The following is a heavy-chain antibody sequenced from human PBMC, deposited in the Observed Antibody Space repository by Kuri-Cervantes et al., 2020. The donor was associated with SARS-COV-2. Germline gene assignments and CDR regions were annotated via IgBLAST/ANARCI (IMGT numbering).Heavy chain of an antibody. J-gene: IGHJ4*02. V-gene: IGHV4-61*09. CDR3: GKVSWLQLWRRYSDS. Sequence: SETLPLTCAVSGVSVSHGTYSWSWIRQPAGKGLEWIGHLDTSGTTTYNPSLRGRVTISLDPSNNQVSLSLTPTTAADTAVYYCGKVSWLQLWRRYSDSWGQGTRVTVSS. CDR1: GVSVSHGTYS. D-gene: IGHD5-24*01. CDR2: LDTSGTT.